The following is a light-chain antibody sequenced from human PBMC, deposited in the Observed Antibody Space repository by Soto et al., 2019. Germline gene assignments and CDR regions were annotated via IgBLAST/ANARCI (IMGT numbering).Light chain of an antibody. CDR2: GNS. CDR3: QSYDSSLGAV. CDR1: SSNIGAGYD. Sequence: QSVLTQPPSVSGAPGQRVTISCTGSSSNIGAGYDVHWYQQLPGTAPKLLIYGNSNRPSGVPDRFSGSKSGTSASLAITGLQAEDGADYYCQSYDSSLGAVFGGGTKLTVL. J-gene: IGLJ2*01. V-gene: IGLV1-40*01.